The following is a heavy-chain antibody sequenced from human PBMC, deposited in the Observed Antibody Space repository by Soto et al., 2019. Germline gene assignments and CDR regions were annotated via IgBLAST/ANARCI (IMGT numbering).Heavy chain of an antibody. CDR1: GFTFNTYS. D-gene: IGHD2-2*01. V-gene: IGHV3-21*01. CDR2: ISSRNSFI. CDR3: ARDPAGSTRPYYYGMDV. J-gene: IGHJ6*02. Sequence: PGGSLRLSCAASGFTFNTYSMNWVRQAPGKGLEWVSFISSRNSFIYYADSVRGRFTISRDNAKNSVFLQMNSLRVEDTAVYYCARDPAGSTRPYYYGMDVWGQRTTFTVSS.